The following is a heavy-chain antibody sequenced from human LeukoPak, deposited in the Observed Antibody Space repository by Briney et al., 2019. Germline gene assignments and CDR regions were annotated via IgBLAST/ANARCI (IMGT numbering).Heavy chain of an antibody. CDR1: GFIFSGYW. V-gene: IGHV3-7*01. CDR2: IKRDGSEE. CDR3: TRDER. J-gene: IGHJ4*02. Sequence: GSLRLSCAASGFIFSGYWMSWVRQAPGKGLEWVANIKRDGSEENYVDSVRGRFTISTDSAKNSLDLQMNSLRAEDTAVYYCTRDERWGQGTLVTVSS.